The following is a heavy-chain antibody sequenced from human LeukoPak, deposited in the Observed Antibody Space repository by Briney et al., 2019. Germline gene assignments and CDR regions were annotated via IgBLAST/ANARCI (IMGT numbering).Heavy chain of an antibody. V-gene: IGHV4-39*07. Sequence: PSETLSLTCTVSGGSISSSSYYWGWIRQPPGKGLEWIGSIYYSGSTYYNPSLKSRVTISVDTSKNQFSLKLSSVTAADTAVYYCARLNALVLRYFDWGWFDPWGQGTLVAVSS. CDR2: IYYSGST. D-gene: IGHD3-9*01. CDR3: ARLNALVLRYFDWGWFDP. CDR1: GGSISSSSYY. J-gene: IGHJ5*02.